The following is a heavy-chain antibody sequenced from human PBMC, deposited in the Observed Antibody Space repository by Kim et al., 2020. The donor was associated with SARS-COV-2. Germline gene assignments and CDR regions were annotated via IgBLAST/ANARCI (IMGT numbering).Heavy chain of an antibody. D-gene: IGHD5-12*01. Sequence: SETLSLTCTVSGGSISSYYWSWIRQPPGKGLEWIGYIYYSGSTNYNPSLKSRVTISVDTSKNQFSLKLSSVTAADTAVYYCARGGGMATTSKFDYWGQGTLVTVSS. V-gene: IGHV4-59*08. CDR1: GGSISSYY. J-gene: IGHJ4*02. CDR2: IYYSGST. CDR3: ARGGGMATTSKFDY.